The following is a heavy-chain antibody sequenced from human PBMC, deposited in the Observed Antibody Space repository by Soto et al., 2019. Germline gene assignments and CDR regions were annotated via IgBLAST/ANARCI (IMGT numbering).Heavy chain of an antibody. CDR2: IYYSGSA. Sequence: LSETLSLTCTVSGGSISSYYWSWIRQPPGKGLEWIGYIYYSGSANYNPSLKSRVTISVDTSKNQFSLKLSSVTAADTAVYYCARAGAYCGGDCYDYWGQGTLVTVSS. CDR1: GGSISSYY. D-gene: IGHD2-21*01. V-gene: IGHV4-59*01. J-gene: IGHJ4*02. CDR3: ARAGAYCGGDCYDY.